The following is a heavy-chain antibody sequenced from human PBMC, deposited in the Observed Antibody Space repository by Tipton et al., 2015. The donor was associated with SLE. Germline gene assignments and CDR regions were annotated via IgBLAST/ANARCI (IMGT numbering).Heavy chain of an antibody. Sequence: TLSLTCTVSGGSVSSSSKYWAWIRQPPGKGLEWIGSIYYTGTTTYYNSFLKSRVTMSVDTSKTQFSLRLTSVTAADTAVYYCARHTYDWNSFWFDPWGQGTLVTVSS. J-gene: IGHJ5*02. D-gene: IGHD1-7*01. CDR2: IYYTGTTT. CDR1: GGSVSSSSKY. CDR3: ARHTYDWNSFWFDP. V-gene: IGHV4-39*07.